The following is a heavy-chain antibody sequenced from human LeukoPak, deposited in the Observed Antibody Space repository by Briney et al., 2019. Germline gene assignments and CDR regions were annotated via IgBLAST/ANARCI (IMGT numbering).Heavy chain of an antibody. V-gene: IGHV3-15*01. CDR3: TRPKADIVVVPAAFDAFDI. CDR2: IKSKTDGGTT. Sequence: GGSLRLSCAASGFTFNNAWMSWVRQAPGKGLEWVGRIKSKTDGGTTDYAAPVKGRFTISRDDSKNTLYLQMNSLKTEDTAVYYCTRPKADIVVVPAAFDAFDIWGQGTMVTVSS. CDR1: GFTFNNAW. D-gene: IGHD2-2*01. J-gene: IGHJ3*02.